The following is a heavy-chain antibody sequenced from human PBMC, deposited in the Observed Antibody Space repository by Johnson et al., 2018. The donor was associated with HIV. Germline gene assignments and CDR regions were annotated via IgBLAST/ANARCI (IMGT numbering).Heavy chain of an antibody. V-gene: IGHV3-23*01. CDR2: ISGSGGGT. CDR1: GFTFSSYA. Sequence: EMQLIESGGGLVQPGGSLRLSCAASGFTFSSYAMSWVRQAPGKGLEWVSAISGSGGGTYYADSVKGRFTISRDDSKKTLYLQLNSLRAEDTAVYYCARLAIDYSSGWYGLAFDIWGQGTMVTVSS. CDR3: ARLAIDYSSGWYGLAFDI. D-gene: IGHD6-19*01. J-gene: IGHJ3*02.